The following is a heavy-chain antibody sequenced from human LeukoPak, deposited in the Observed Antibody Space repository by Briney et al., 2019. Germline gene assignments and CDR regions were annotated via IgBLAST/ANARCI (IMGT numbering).Heavy chain of an antibody. CDR2: INHSGST. J-gene: IGHJ4*02. Sequence: SETLSLTCAVYGGSFSGYYWSWIRQPPGKGLEWIGEINHSGSTNYNPSLKSRVTISVDTSKNQFSLKLISVTAADTAVYYCARGPGPYDYVWGSYRDRDFDYWGQGTLVTVSS. V-gene: IGHV4-34*01. CDR3: ARGPGPYDYVWGSYRDRDFDY. D-gene: IGHD3-16*02. CDR1: GGSFSGYY.